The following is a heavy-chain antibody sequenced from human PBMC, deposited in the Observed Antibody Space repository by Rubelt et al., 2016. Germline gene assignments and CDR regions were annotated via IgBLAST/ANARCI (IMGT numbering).Heavy chain of an antibody. J-gene: IGHJ3*02. V-gene: IGHV1-18*01. Sequence: QVQLVQSGAEVKKPGASVKVSCKASGYTFTSYGISWVRQAPGQGLEWMGWISAYNGNTNYAQKLQVRVTMTTVTSTSTAYMELRSLRSDDTAVCYCARRDGYNWDDAFDIWGQGTMVTVSS. CDR1: GYTFTSYG. CDR3: ARRDGYNWDDAFDI. CDR2: ISAYNGNT. D-gene: IGHD5-24*01.